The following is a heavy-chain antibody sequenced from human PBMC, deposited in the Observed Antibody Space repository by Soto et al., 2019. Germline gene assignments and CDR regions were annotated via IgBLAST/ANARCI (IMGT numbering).Heavy chain of an antibody. CDR1: GYTFTGYY. CDR3: ARVNNPSYYDRSGYDAFDI. Sequence: ASVKVSCKASGYTFTGYYMHWVRQAPGQGLEWMGWINPNSGGTNYAQKFKGWVTMTRDTAISTAYMELSRLRSDDTAVYYCARVNNPSYYDRSGYDAFDIWGQGTMVTVSS. D-gene: IGHD3-22*01. J-gene: IGHJ3*02. V-gene: IGHV1-2*04. CDR2: INPNSGGT.